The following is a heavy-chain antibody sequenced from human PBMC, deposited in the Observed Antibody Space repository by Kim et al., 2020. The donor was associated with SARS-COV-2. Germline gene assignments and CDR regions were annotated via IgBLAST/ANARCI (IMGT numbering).Heavy chain of an antibody. CDR2: ISGSGGST. J-gene: IGHJ4*02. CDR3: AKVTEQQLVLGPIDY. D-gene: IGHD6-13*01. Sequence: GGSLRLSCAASGFTFSSYAMSWVRQAPGKGLEWVSAISGSGGSTYYADSVKGRFTISRDNSKNTLYLQMNSLRAEDTAVYYCAKVTEQQLVLGPIDYWGQGTLVTVSS. V-gene: IGHV3-23*01. CDR1: GFTFSSYA.